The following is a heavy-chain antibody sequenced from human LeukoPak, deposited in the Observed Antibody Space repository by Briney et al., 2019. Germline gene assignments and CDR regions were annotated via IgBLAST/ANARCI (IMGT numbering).Heavy chain of an antibody. J-gene: IGHJ2*01. CDR1: GGSISSGDYY. CDR2: IYYSGST. Sequence: PSQTLSLTCTVSGGSISSGDYYWSLIRQPPGKGLEWIGYIYYSGSTYYNPSLKSRVTISVDTSKNQFSLKLSSVTAADTAVYYCARVPSSFGSSSWYFDLWGRGTLVTVSS. V-gene: IGHV4-30-4*01. CDR3: ARVPSSFGSSSWYFDL. D-gene: IGHD3-10*01.